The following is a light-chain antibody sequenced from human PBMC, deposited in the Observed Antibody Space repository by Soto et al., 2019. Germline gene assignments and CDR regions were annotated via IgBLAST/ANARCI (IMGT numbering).Light chain of an antibody. CDR3: QQRSSRPREIS. J-gene: IGKJ5*01. CDR1: QSVSSN. Sequence: IVMTQSPATLSVSTGERATLSSRASQSVSSNLAWYQQKPGQAPRLLIYGASTRATGIPARFSGSGSGTEFTLTISSLQSEDFAVYYCQQRSSRPREISFGQRTRLQI. CDR2: GAS. V-gene: IGKV3-15*01.